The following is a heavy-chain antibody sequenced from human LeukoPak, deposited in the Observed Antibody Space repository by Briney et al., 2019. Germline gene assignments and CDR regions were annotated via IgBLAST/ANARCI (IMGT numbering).Heavy chain of an antibody. Sequence: SETLSLTCAVYGGSFSGYYWSWIRQPPGKGLEWIGEINRSGSTNYNPSLKSRVTISVDTSKNQFSLKLSSVTAADTAVYYCARCRTGGFDYWGQGTLVTVSS. CDR3: ARCRTGGFDY. CDR1: GGSFSGYY. D-gene: IGHD2-15*01. CDR2: INRSGST. V-gene: IGHV4-34*01. J-gene: IGHJ4*02.